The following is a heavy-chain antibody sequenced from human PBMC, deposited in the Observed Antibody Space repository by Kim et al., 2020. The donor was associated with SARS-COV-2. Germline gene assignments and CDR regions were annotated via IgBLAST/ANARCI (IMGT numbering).Heavy chain of an antibody. CDR3: ARDSPYMPLDY. V-gene: IGHV3-7*01. J-gene: IGHJ4*02. D-gene: IGHD2-2*01. CDR2: K. Sequence: KYHAATGSDRFTILRGNAKNSLYLQMNSLRAEDPAVYYCARDSPYMPLDYWGQGTLVTVSS.